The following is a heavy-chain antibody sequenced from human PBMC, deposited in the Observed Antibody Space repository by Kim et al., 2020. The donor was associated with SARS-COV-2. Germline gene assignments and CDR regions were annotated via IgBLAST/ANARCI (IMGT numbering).Heavy chain of an antibody. CDR3: ARGPFCFSSNCFSHGPFYFDS. D-gene: IGHD2-21*01. CDR2: LNSDGGTT. J-gene: IGHJ4*02. CDR1: GFNLINYW. Sequence: GGSLRLSCEASGFNLINYWMYWVRQVPGKGLMWVSRLNSDGGTTKYTDAVKGRFTISRDNAKNTLYLQMDSLRVDDTAVYYCARGPFCFSSNCFSHGPFYFDSWGQGTLVTVSS. V-gene: IGHV3-74*01.